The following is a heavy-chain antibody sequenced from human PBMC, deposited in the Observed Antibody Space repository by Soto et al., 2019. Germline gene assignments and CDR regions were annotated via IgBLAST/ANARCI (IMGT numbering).Heavy chain of an antibody. D-gene: IGHD6-19*01. J-gene: IGHJ4*01. CDR1: GFTFSSYA. Sequence: PGGSLRLSCAASGFTFSSYAMNWVRQTQEKGLEWVSSISSTSSYTHYSDSVKGRFTISRDNANNSLFLQTNSLRAEDTATYYCARDLALAVNYWGQGVLVTVSS. CDR2: ISSTSSYT. CDR3: ARDLALAVNY. V-gene: IGHV3-21*01.